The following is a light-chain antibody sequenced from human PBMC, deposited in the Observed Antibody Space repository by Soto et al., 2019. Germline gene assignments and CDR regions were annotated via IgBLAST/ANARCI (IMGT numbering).Light chain of an antibody. V-gene: IGLV1-51*01. CDR3: GTWDRSLSNGV. CDR2: DNN. J-gene: IGLJ2*01. Sequence: QSALTQPPSVSAAPGQRVTISCSGGDSNIGKDTVSWYQQRPGSAPKLVIYDNNRRPSGIPDRFSGSKSGTSATLGIAGLQTGDEAVYFCGTWDRSLSNGVFGGGTKLTVL. CDR1: DSNIGKDT.